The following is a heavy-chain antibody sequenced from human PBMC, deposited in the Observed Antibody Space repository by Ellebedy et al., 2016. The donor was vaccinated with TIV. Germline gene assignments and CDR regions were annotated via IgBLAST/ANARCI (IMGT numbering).Heavy chain of an antibody. J-gene: IGHJ4*02. D-gene: IGHD6-13*01. V-gene: IGHV4-34*01. Sequence: SETLSLTCAVYGGSFSGYYWSWIRQPPGKGLEWIGEINHSGSTNYNPSLKSRVTISVDTSKNQFSLKLSSVTAADTAVYYCARVGNSSLVGYFDYWGQGTLVTVSS. CDR3: ARVGNSSLVGYFDY. CDR1: GGSFSGYY. CDR2: INHSGST.